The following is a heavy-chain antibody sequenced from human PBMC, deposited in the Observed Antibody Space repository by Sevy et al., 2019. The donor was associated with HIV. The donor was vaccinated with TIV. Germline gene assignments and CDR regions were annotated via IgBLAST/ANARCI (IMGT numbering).Heavy chain of an antibody. CDR3: AKGFCSGATCPRDYYYYGMDV. CDR1: EFTFSSYA. V-gene: IGHV3-23*01. Sequence: GGSLRLSCSASEFTFSSYAMSWVRQAPGKGLEWVSSISGSGRFTYYAVFGEGRFIISRDNSKKTLSVQMNSLRAEDTAVYYCAKGFCSGATCPRDYYYYGMDVWGQGTTVPVSS. CDR2: ISGSGRFT. J-gene: IGHJ6*02. D-gene: IGHD2-15*01.